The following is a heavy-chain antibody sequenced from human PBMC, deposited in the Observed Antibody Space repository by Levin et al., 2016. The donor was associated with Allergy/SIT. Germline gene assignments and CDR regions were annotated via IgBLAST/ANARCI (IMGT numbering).Heavy chain of an antibody. J-gene: IGHJ5*02. CDR1: GYTFTNYG. CDR2: ISAYNVNT. Sequence: ASVKVSCKASGYTFTNYGISWVRQAPGQGLEWMGWISAYNVNTKYAQKLQGRVTMTTDTSTSTAYMELTSLRSDDTAVYYCARGGYCSSTNCRWRFDPWGQGTLVTVSS. V-gene: IGHV1-18*01. CDR3: ARGGYCSSTNCRWRFDP. D-gene: IGHD2-2*01.